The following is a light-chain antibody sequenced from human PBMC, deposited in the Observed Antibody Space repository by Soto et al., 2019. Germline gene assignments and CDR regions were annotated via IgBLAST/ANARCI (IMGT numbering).Light chain of an antibody. J-gene: IGLJ1*01. Sequence: QSALTQPASVSRSPGQSIAISCTGTSSDVGSYNLVSWYQQHPGKAPELMIYEVTKRPSGVSDRFSGSKSGNTASLTISGLQAEDEADYYCSSYAGSSTYVFGTGTKLTVL. CDR1: SSDVGSYNL. CDR2: EVT. V-gene: IGLV2-23*02. CDR3: SSYAGSSTYV.